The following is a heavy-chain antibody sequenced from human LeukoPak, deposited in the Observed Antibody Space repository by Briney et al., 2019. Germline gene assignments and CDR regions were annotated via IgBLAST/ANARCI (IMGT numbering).Heavy chain of an antibody. CDR1: GGSFSGYY. CDR2: INHSGST. D-gene: IGHD2-2*01. V-gene: IGHV4-34*01. J-gene: IGHJ5*02. Sequence: SETLSLTCAVYGGSFSGYYWSWIRQPPGKGLEWIGEINHSGSTNYNPSLKSRVTISVDTSKNQFSLKLSSVTAADTAVYYCARVSELGYCRSTSCSQYNWFDPWVDGTLVTVSS. CDR3: ARVSELGYCRSTSCSQYNWFDP.